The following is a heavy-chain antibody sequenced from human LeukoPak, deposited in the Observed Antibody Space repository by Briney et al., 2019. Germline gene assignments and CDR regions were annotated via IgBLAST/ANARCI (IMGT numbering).Heavy chain of an antibody. CDR1: GGTFSSYA. V-gene: IGHV1-69*05. D-gene: IGHD1-26*01. CDR2: IIPIFGTA. J-gene: IGHJ4*02. CDR3: ASLVGATRYFDY. Sequence: SVKVSCKASGGTFSSYAISWVRQAPGQGLEWMGRIIPIFGTANYAQKFQGRVTITTDESTSTAYMELSSLRSEDTAVYYCASLVGATRYFDYWGQGTLVTISS.